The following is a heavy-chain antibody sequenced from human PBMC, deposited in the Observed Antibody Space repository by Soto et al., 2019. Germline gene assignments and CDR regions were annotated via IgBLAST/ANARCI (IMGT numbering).Heavy chain of an antibody. D-gene: IGHD4-17*01. CDR1: GFRFSDHS. Sequence: GGSLRLSCVASGFRFSDHSMNWVRQAPGKGLEWVSYITSSGDSIQYADSVKGRFTVSRDNAKNSLFLHMHSLRDDDTAVYYCARLPKGSTVTSWGQGTLVTVSS. CDR3: ARLPKGSTVTS. CDR2: ITSSGDSI. J-gene: IGHJ4*02. V-gene: IGHV3-48*02.